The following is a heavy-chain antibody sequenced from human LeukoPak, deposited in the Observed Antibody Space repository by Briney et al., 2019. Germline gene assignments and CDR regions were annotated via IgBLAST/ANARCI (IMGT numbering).Heavy chain of an antibody. CDR2: INHSGST. D-gene: IGHD3-22*01. V-gene: IGHV4-34*01. CDR1: GGSISSYY. J-gene: IGHJ4*02. CDR3: ARAGDSSGYGDY. Sequence: SETLSLTCTVSGGSISSYYWSWIRQPPGKGLEWIGEINHSGSTNYNPSLKSRVTISVDTSKNQFSLKLSSVTAADTAVYYCARAGDSSGYGDYWGQGTLVTVSS.